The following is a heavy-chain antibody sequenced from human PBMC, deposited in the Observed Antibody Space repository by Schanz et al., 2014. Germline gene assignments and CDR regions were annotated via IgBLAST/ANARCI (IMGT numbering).Heavy chain of an antibody. CDR1: GFTFSSYA. D-gene: IGHD2-21*01. V-gene: IGHV3-23*04. CDR2: ISGSGGST. Sequence: VQLVESGGGVVQPGRSLRLSCVASGFTFSSYAMSWVRQAPGKGLEWVSAISGSGGSTYYADSVKGRFTISRDNSKNTLYLQMNSLRAEDTAVYYCATGPHIVVAFDYWGQGTLVTVSS. CDR3: ATGPHIVVAFDY. J-gene: IGHJ4*02.